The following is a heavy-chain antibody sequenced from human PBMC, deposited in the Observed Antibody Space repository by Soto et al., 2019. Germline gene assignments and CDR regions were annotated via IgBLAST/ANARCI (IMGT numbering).Heavy chain of an antibody. CDR2: INAGNGNT. CDR3: ARGPGGPDGPGDY. CDR1: GYTFTSYA. D-gene: IGHD3-10*01. V-gene: IGHV1-3*01. J-gene: IGHJ4*02. Sequence: QVQLVQSGAEVKKPGASVKVSCKASGYTFTSYAMHWVRQAPGQRLEWMGWINAGNGNTKYSQKFQGRVTITRDTSASTASMELSSLGSEDTAVYYCARGPGGPDGPGDYWGQGTLVTFSS.